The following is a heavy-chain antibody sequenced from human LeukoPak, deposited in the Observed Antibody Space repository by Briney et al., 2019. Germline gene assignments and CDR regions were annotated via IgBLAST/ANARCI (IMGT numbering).Heavy chain of an antibody. CDR3: LSHYYDGSGYYYFDY. CDR1: GFTVSSSY. J-gene: IGHJ4*02. Sequence: GGSLRLSCAASGFTVSSSYMSWVRQAPGKGLEWVSVIYSGGSTHHADSVKGRFTISRDNSKNTLYLQMNSLRAEDTAVYYCLSHYYDGSGYYYFDYWGQGTLVTVSS. D-gene: IGHD3-22*01. CDR2: IYSGGST. V-gene: IGHV3-53*01.